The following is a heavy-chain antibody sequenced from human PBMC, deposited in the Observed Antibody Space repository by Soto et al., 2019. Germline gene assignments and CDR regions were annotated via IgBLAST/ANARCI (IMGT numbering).Heavy chain of an antibody. D-gene: IGHD2-15*01. J-gene: IGHJ4*02. V-gene: IGHV3-30*04. CDR3: AADTGDIEVVPATT. CDR1: GFTFSSYA. Sequence: PGGSLRLSCAASGFTFSSYAMVWVRQAPGKGLEWLALLSSDGSNKYYAASVKGRFTISRDNSKNTLYLQMNSLRAEDTAMYYCAADTGDIEVVPATTWGQGTLVTVSS. CDR2: LSSDGSNK.